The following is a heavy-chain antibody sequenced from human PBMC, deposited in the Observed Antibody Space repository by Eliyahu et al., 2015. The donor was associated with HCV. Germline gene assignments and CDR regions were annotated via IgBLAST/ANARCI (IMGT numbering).Heavy chain of an antibody. Sequence: EVQLLESGGGLVQSGESLRLSCAASGFRFSXYXMGWFRQTPEKGLEXVAVISGNGAKTYYADSVKGHFTISRDNSRNMLFLQMNSLRVEDTAVYYCAKDDFVGTTVTANNGAFDVWGHGTMVSVSS. V-gene: IGHV3-23*01. CDR3: AKDDFVGTTVTANNGAFDV. CDR2: ISGNGAKT. CDR1: GFRFSXYX. J-gene: IGHJ3*01. D-gene: IGHD4-17*01.